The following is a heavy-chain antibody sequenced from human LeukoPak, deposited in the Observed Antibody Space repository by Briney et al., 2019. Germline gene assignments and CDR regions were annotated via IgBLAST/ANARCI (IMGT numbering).Heavy chain of an antibody. Sequence: PSETLSLTCIVSGYSISSGSYWGWIRQPPGKGLEWIASLHHGSTYYNPSLRSRVTISGDTSKNQVSLNLSSVTAADTAVYYCGRDYDGYKGHVGSWGQGTLVTVSS. D-gene: IGHD5-24*01. CDR1: GYSISSGSY. J-gene: IGHJ5*02. CDR3: GRDYDGYKGHVGS. CDR2: LHHGST. V-gene: IGHV4-38-2*02.